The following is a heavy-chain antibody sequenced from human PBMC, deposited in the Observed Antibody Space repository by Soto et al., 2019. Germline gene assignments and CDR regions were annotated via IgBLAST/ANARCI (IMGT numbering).Heavy chain of an antibody. CDR1: GGSISSRSYY. CDR2: IYYSGST. CDR3: ARHVGYALMVAYFDY. Sequence: QLQLQESGPGLVKPSETLSLTCTVSGGSISSRSYYWGWIRQPPGKGLEWIGSIYYSGSTYYNPSLKSRVTISVDTSKNQFSLKLSSVTAADTAVYYCARHVGYALMVAYFDYWGQGTLVTVSS. D-gene: IGHD2-15*01. J-gene: IGHJ4*02. V-gene: IGHV4-39*01.